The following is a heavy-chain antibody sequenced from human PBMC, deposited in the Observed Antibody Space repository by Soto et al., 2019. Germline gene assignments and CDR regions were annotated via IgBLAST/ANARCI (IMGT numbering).Heavy chain of an antibody. J-gene: IGHJ5*02. CDR2: ISSSSSTI. D-gene: IGHD6-13*01. V-gene: IGHV3-48*02. Sequence: EVQLVESGGGLVQPGGSLRLSCAASGFTFSSYSMNWVRQAPGKGLEWVSYISSSSSTIYYADSVKGRFTISRDNAKNSLYLQMNRLRDEDTAVYYCARESLAAGTLNWFDPWGQGTLVTVSS. CDR1: GFTFSSYS. CDR3: ARESLAAGTLNWFDP.